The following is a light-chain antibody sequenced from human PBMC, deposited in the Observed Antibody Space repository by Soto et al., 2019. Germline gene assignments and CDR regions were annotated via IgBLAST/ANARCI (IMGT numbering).Light chain of an antibody. J-gene: IGKJ4*01. CDR1: QSVSSD. CDR2: GAS. Sequence: EIVMTQSPATLSVSPGERATLSCRASQSVSSDLAWYHQKPGQAPRLLIYGASTRATGIPARFSGSGSGTDFTLTISRLEPEDFAVYYCQQYGSAPFTFGGGTKVDIK. V-gene: IGKV3-15*01. CDR3: QQYGSAPFT.